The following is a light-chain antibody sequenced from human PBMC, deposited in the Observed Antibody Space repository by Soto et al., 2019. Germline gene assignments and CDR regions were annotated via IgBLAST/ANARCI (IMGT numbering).Light chain of an antibody. CDR3: QQYDSSPRT. CDR1: QSINSNY. J-gene: IGKJ1*01. V-gene: IGKV3-20*01. Sequence: EIVLTQSPDTLSLSPGERATLSCRASQSINSNYLAWYQQKPGQGPRPLIYGASSRATGIPDRFSGSGSGTDFALTISRLEPEDFAVYYCQQYDSSPRTFGQGTQVEIK. CDR2: GAS.